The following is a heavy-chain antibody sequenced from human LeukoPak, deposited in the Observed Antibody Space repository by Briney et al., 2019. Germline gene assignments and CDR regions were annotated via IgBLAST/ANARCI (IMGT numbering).Heavy chain of an antibody. D-gene: IGHD2-15*01. Sequence: GGSLRLSCAASGFTFSSYWMSWVRQAPGKGLEWVSVIYSGGSTYYADSVKGRFTISRHNSKNTLYLQMNSLRAEDTAVYYCARDIGSDLDYWGQGTLVTVSS. CDR1: GFTFSSYW. CDR3: ARDIGSDLDY. CDR2: IYSGGST. J-gene: IGHJ4*02. V-gene: IGHV3-53*04.